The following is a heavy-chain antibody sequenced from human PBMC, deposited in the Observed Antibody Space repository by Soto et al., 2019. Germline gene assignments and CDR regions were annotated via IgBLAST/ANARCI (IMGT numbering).Heavy chain of an antibody. V-gene: IGHV1-69*13. Sequence: QVQLVQSGAEVKKPGASVKVSCKASGYTFTSYGISWVRQAPGQGLEWMGWIIPIFGTANYAQKFQGRVTITADESTSTAYMELSSLRSEDTAVYYCARPVLYGMDVWGQGTTVTVSS. CDR1: GYTFTSYG. CDR3: ARPVLYGMDV. J-gene: IGHJ6*02. D-gene: IGHD6-6*01. CDR2: IIPIFGTA.